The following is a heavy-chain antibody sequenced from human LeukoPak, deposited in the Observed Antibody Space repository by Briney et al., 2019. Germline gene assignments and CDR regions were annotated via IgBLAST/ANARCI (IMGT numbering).Heavy chain of an antibody. V-gene: IGHV1-46*01. CDR3: ARAGEYSSSSGRFGYMDV. J-gene: IGHJ6*03. CDR1: GYTFTSYD. D-gene: IGHD6-6*01. Sequence: ASVKVSCKASGYTFTSYDMHWVRQAPGQGLEWMGIINPSGGSTSYAQKFQGRVTMTRDMSTSTVYMELSSLRSEDTAVYYCARAGEYSSSSGRFGYMDVWGKGTTVTVSS. CDR2: INPSGGST.